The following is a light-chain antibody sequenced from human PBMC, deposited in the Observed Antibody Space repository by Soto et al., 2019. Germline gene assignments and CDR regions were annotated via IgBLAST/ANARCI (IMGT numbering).Light chain of an antibody. J-gene: IGLJ1*01. CDR3: TSYTSSSTHV. CDR2: GVT. V-gene: IGLV2-14*01. Sequence: QSALTQPASVSGSPGQSVTISCTGPRSDIGGYDYVSWYQHHPGKAPKVIIYGVTNRPSGVSHRFSGSKSANTASLTISGPQAEDEADYYCTSYTSSSTHVLGTGHKVTVL. CDR1: RSDIGGYDY.